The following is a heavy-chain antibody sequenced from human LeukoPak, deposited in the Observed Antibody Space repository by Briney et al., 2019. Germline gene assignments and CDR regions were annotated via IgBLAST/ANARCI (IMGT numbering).Heavy chain of an antibody. Sequence: TGGFLRLSCAASGFTFSSYAMSWVRQAPGKGLEWVSAISGSGGSTYYADSVKGRFTISRDNSKNTLYLQMNSLRAEDTAVYYCAKDSSTYYYDSSGYYQGYFDYWGQGTLVTVSS. CDR3: AKDSSTYYYDSSGYYQGYFDY. V-gene: IGHV3-23*01. CDR2: ISGSGGST. J-gene: IGHJ4*02. D-gene: IGHD3-22*01. CDR1: GFTFSSYA.